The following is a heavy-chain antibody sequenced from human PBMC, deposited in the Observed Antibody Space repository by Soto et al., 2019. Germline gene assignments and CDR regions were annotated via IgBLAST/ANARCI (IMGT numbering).Heavy chain of an antibody. CDR1: GYSFTSYW. V-gene: IGHV1-18*04. CDR2: ISAHNGNT. CDR3: ARDLGGFPDY. Sequence: GESLKISCEGSGYSFTSYWIGWVRQAPGQGLEWMGWISAHNGNTKYEQKLQGRVTMTTDTSTSTAYMELRSLRSDDTAVYYCARDLGGFPDYWGQGTLVTVSS. J-gene: IGHJ4*02. D-gene: IGHD5-12*01.